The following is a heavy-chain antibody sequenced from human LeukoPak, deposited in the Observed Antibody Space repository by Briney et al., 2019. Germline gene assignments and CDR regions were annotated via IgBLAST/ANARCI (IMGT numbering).Heavy chain of an antibody. CDR1: GFAFNTYS. D-gene: IGHD3-10*01. V-gene: IGHV3-48*01. CDR3: ARVRAGLSAGYYYYMDV. J-gene: IGHJ6*03. CDR2: ITSASSTI. Sequence: PGGSLRLSCAASGFAFNTYSMNWGRQAPGKGLEWVSYITSASSTIHHADSVKGRFTISRDNVKNSLSLQMNSLRAEDTAVYYCARVRAGLSAGYYYYMDVWGKGTTVTVSS.